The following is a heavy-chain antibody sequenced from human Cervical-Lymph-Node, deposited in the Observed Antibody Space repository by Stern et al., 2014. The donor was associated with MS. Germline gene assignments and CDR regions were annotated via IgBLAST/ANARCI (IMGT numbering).Heavy chain of an antibody. D-gene: IGHD5-12*01. V-gene: IGHV1-69*01. CDR3: ARLGSGYDSSYLDF. J-gene: IGHJ4*02. Sequence: EQLVESGSEAKKPGSSVKVSCKVSGGTFSTDKISWVRQAPGQGLEWMGGIIPIFGTADYAQKFQDRVTIIADESTSEVHMEMSSLRSEDTGVYYCARLGSGYDSSYLDFWGQGTRVTVSS. CDR2: IIPIFGTA. CDR1: GGTFSTDK.